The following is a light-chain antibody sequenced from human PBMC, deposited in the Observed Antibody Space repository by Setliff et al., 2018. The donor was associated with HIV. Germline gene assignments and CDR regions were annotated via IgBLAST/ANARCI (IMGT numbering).Light chain of an antibody. Sequence: SALAQPASVSGSPGQSIAISCTGTSSDVGGYNSVSWFQQHPGKAPTLIIFEVTNRPSGVSNRFSGSKSGNTASLTISGLQAEDEADYYCSSYTSYTTSVFGTGTKVTVL. J-gene: IGLJ1*01. CDR3: SSYTSYTTSV. CDR1: SSDVGGYNS. V-gene: IGLV2-14*01. CDR2: EVT.